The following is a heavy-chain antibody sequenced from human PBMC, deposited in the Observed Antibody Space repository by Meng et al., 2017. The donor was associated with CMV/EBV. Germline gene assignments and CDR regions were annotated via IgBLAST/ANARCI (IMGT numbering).Heavy chain of an antibody. CDR1: GFTFSSYG. D-gene: IGHD3-22*01. CDR3: AKELVTYYHDSSGWDY. V-gene: IGHV3-33*06. J-gene: IGHJ4*02. CDR2: IWYDGSNK. Sequence: GESLKISCAASGFTFSSYGMHWVRQAPGKGLEWVAVIWYDGSNKYYADSVKGRFTISRDNSKNTLYLQMNSLRAEDTAVYYCAKELVTYYHDSSGWDYWGQGTLVTVSS.